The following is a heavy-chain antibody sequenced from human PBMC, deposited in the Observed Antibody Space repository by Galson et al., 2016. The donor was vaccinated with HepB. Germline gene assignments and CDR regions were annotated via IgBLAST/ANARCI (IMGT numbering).Heavy chain of an antibody. J-gene: IGHJ4*02. V-gene: IGHV4-4*02. CDR2: TYHTGST. D-gene: IGHD6-19*01. CDR3: ARHRAGAGTRGFDY. CDR1: GASVSSNW. Sequence: SETLSLTCAVSGASVSSNWWSWVRQPPGKGLDWIGETYHTGSTNFNPSLMSRVTISLDKSKNQLSLMLTSVTAADTAVYYCARHRAGAGTRGFDYWGQGALVTVSS.